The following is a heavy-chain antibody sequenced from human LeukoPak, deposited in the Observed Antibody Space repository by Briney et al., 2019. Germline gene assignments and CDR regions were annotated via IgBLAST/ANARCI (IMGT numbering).Heavy chain of an antibody. V-gene: IGHV1-58*01. CDR3: AAGSDLYGSDL. Sequence: GASVKVSCKASGISFPTAAVQWVRQARGQRLEWMGWIVLGSDNTDYAQKFQQRVTFTRDMSTTTAYMELSSLRSDDTAVYYCAAGSDLYGSDLWGQGTMVTVSS. CDR1: GISFPTAA. CDR2: IVLGSDNT. J-gene: IGHJ3*01.